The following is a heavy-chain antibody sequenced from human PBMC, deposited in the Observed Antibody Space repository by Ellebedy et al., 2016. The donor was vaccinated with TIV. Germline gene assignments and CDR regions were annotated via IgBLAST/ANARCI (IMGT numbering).Heavy chain of an antibody. CDR3: AHRGGTYLDAFDF. V-gene: IGHV2-5*02. CDR1: GFLLSTSGVG. D-gene: IGHD1-26*01. J-gene: IGHJ3*01. Sequence: SGPTLVKPTQTLTLTCTFSGFLLSTSGVGVGWIRQPPGEALDRLALLYWDDDRSYSPSLKSRLTITQDTSKNQVVLTMTNMDPVYTATYYYAHRGGTYLDAFDFWGQGTVVTVSS. CDR2: LYWDDDR.